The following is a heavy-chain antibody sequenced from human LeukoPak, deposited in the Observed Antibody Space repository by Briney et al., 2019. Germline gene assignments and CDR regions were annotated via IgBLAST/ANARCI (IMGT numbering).Heavy chain of an antibody. J-gene: IGHJ4*02. D-gene: IGHD1-1*01. CDR3: ARRQGTTLSFDY. V-gene: IGHV1-2*02. CDR1: GYTFTGYY. CDR2: INPNSGGT. Sequence: DSVKVSCKASGYTFTGYYIHWVRQAPGQGLEWMGWINPNSGGTNYAQKFQGRVTMTRDTSTTTVYMELSSLRSDDTAMYYCARRQGTTLSFDYWGQGTLVTVSS.